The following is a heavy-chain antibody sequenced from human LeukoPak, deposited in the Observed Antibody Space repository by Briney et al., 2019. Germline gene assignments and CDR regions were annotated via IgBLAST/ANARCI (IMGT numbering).Heavy chain of an antibody. Sequence: SETLSLTCAVYGGSFSGYYWSWIRQPPGKGLEWIGEINHSGSTNYSPSLKSRVTISVDTSTNQFSLKLSSVTAADTAVNYCARESRYSYGYYYYYYMDVWGKGTTVTVSS. CDR2: INHSGST. D-gene: IGHD5-18*01. CDR1: GGSFSGYY. CDR3: ARESRYSYGYYYYYYMDV. J-gene: IGHJ6*03. V-gene: IGHV4-34*01.